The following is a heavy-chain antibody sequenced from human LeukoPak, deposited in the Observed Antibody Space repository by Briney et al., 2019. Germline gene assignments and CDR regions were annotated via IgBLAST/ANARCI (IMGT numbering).Heavy chain of an antibody. CDR2: IRSKANSYAT. J-gene: IGHJ6*03. CDR1: GFTFSGSA. D-gene: IGHD6-19*01. CDR3: TTSVAGTGGAYYSYYYMDV. Sequence: GGSLRLSCAASGFTFSGSAMRWVRQASGKGLEWVGRIRSKANSYATAYAASVKGNFTISRDDSKNTAYLQMNSLKTEDTAVYYCTTSVAGTGGAYYSYYYMDVWGKGTTVTISS. V-gene: IGHV3-73*01.